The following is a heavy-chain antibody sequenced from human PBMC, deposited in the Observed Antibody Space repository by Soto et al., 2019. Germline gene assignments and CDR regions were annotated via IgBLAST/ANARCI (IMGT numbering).Heavy chain of an antibody. V-gene: IGHV3-49*03. D-gene: IGHD3-3*01. Sequence: PGGSLRLSCTASGFTFGDYAMSWFRQAPGKGLEWVGFIRSKAYGGTTEYAASVKGRFTISRDDSKSIAYLQMNSLKTEDTAVYYCTRDTPVNDVGSGHPTGYYHYGMDVWGEGTKVIVSS. J-gene: IGHJ6*04. CDR2: IRSKAYGGTT. CDR3: TRDTPVNDVGSGHPTGYYHYGMDV. CDR1: GFTFGDYA.